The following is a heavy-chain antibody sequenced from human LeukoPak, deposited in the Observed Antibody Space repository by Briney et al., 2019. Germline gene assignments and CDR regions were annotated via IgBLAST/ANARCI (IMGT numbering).Heavy chain of an antibody. CDR3: ARDRSAVAGHHPPLYWYFDF. V-gene: IGHV1-2*02. D-gene: IGHD6-19*01. J-gene: IGHJ2*01. CDR2: INPNSGGT. CDR1: GFTFTGYY. Sequence: ASVKVSCKTSGFTFTGYYMHWVRQAPGQGLEWMGWINPNSGGTNYAQKFQGRVTMTRDTSISTAYMELSRLRSDDTAVYYCARDRSAVAGHHPPLYWYFDFWGRGTLVTVSS.